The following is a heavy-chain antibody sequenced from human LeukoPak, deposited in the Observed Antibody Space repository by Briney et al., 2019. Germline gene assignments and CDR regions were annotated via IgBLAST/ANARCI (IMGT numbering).Heavy chain of an antibody. Sequence: GGSPRLSCAASGFTFSSYAVHWVRQAPGKGLEWVAVISYDGSNKYYADSVKGRFTISRDNSKNTLYLQMNSLRAEDTAVYYCARDTVAGRGFDYWGQGTLVTVSS. CDR3: ARDTVAGRGFDY. CDR2: ISYDGSNK. CDR1: GFTFSSYA. J-gene: IGHJ4*02. D-gene: IGHD6-19*01. V-gene: IGHV3-30*04.